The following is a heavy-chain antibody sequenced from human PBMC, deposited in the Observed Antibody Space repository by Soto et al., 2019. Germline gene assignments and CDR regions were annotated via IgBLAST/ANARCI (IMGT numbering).Heavy chain of an antibody. D-gene: IGHD2-15*01. V-gene: IGHV1-58*02. CDR1: GFTFTSSA. J-gene: IGHJ4*02. Sequence: SVKVSCKASGFTFTSSAMQWVRQARGQRLEWIGWIVVGSGNTNYAQKFQERVTITRDMSTSTAYMELSSLRAEDTAVYYCAKDTSVVAATFDYWGQGTLVTVSS. CDR3: AKDTSVVAATFDY. CDR2: IVVGSGNT.